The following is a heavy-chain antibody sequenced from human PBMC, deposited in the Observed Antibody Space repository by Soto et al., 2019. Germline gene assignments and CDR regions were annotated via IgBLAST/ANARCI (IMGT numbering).Heavy chain of an antibody. J-gene: IGHJ4*02. CDR3: ARRSGSYFSTIFDY. V-gene: IGHV4-30-2*01. CDR1: GGSISSGGYS. D-gene: IGHD1-26*01. Sequence: SETLSLTCAVSGGSISSGGYSWSWIRQPPGKGLEWIGYIYHSGSTYYNPSFKSRVTISVDTSRNQFSLKLSSVTAADTAVYYCARRSGSYFSTIFDYWGQGTLVTVSS. CDR2: IYHSGST.